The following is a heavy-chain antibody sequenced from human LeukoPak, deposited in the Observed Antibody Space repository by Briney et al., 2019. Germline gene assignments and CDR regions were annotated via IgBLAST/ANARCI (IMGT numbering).Heavy chain of an antibody. Sequence: PGGSLRLSCAASGFTFRNYGMHWVRQAPGKGLEWVAFIRDDGSNKYYADSVKGRFTISRDNSKNTLYLQMNSLRAEDTAVYYCARTDYFDYWGQGTLVTVSS. V-gene: IGHV3-30*02. J-gene: IGHJ4*02. CDR3: ARTDYFDY. CDR2: IRDDGSNK. CDR1: GFTFRNYG.